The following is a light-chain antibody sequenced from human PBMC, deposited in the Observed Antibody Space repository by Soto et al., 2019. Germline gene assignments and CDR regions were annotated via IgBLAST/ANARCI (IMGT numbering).Light chain of an antibody. CDR3: MIWHSSAWV. Sequence: QLVLTQPSSLSASPGASVSLTCTLRSGINVGTYSIYWYQQKPGSPPQYLLRYKSDSDKQQGSGVPSRFSGSKDASANAGILLISGLQSEDEADYYCMIWHSSAWVFGGGTKLTVL. V-gene: IGLV5-45*03. CDR2: YKSDSDK. CDR1: SGINVGTYS. J-gene: IGLJ3*02.